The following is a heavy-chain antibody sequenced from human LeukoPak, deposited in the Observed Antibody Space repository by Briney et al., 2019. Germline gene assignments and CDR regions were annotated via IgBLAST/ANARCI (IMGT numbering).Heavy chain of an antibody. Sequence: ASVKVSCTASGYAFTGYYMHWVRQAPGQGLEWMGWINPNSGGTNYAQKFQGRVTMTRDTSISTAYMELSRLRSDDTAVYYCARADVLPAEIAAAGDYWGQGILVTVSS. CDR2: INPNSGGT. D-gene: IGHD6-13*01. CDR3: ARADVLPAEIAAAGDY. CDR1: GYAFTGYY. V-gene: IGHV1-2*02. J-gene: IGHJ4*02.